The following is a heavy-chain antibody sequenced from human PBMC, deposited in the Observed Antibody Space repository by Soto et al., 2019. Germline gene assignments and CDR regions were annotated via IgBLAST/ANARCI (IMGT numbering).Heavy chain of an antibody. CDR1: GFTFSGYG. V-gene: IGHV3-33*01. CDR2: IWSHGNNK. D-gene: IGHD2-15*01. J-gene: IGHJ4*02. CDR3: ARDPGADTPPLDY. Sequence: QVQLVESGGGVVQPGRSLRLSCAASGFTFSGYGMHWVRQAPGKGLEWVALIWSHGNNKYYADSVKGRFTISRDNSKNTLYLQMNSLRAEDTAVYYCARDPGADTPPLDYWGQGTLVTVSS.